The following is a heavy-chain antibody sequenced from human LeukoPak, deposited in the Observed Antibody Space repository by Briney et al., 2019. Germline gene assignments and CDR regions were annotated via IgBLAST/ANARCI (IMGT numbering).Heavy chain of an antibody. V-gene: IGHV1-18*01. CDR3: ARRQGTTLNFDY. D-gene: IGHD1-1*01. J-gene: IGHJ4*02. CDR2: INAYNGNT. CDR1: GYTFSSYG. Sequence: ASVRVSCKASGYTFSSYGFSWVRQAPGQGLEWMGWINAYNGNTNYAQNLQGRVTMTTDTSTSTAYMELRSLRSDDTAVYYCARRQGTTLNFDYWGQGTLVTVSS.